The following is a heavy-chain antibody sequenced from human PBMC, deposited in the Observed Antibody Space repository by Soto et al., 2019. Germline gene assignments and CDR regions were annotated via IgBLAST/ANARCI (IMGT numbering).Heavy chain of an antibody. CDR3: ATSPYDFWSGRGGSYYFDY. D-gene: IGHD3-3*01. V-gene: IGHV4-59*01. CDR2: IYYSGST. Sequence: QVQLQESGPGLVKPSETLSLTCTVSGGSISSYYWSWIRQPPGKGLEWIGYIYYSGSTNYNPSLKSRVTISVDTSKNQFSLKLSSVTAADTAVYYCATSPYDFWSGRGGSYYFDYRGQGTLVTVSS. J-gene: IGHJ4*02. CDR1: GGSISSYY.